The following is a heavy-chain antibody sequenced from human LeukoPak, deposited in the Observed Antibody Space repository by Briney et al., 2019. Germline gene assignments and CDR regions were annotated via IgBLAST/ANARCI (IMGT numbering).Heavy chain of an antibody. CDR3: ARRAGAYSHPYDY. D-gene: IGHD4/OR15-4a*01. V-gene: IGHV3-48*01. CDR2: ISSSGSTI. CDR1: GFTFSSHW. J-gene: IGHJ4*02. Sequence: GGSLRLSCAASGFTFSSHWMSWVRQAPGKGLEWVSYISSSGSTIYYADSVKGRFTISRDNSKNTLYLQMNSLRAEDTAVYYCARRAGAYSHPYDYWGQGTLVTVSS.